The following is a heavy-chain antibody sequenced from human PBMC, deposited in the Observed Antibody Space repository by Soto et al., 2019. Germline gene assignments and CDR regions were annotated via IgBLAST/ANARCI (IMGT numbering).Heavy chain of an antibody. D-gene: IGHD3-16*01. CDR2: IYNSGST. J-gene: IGHJ5*02. CDR3: AKYHAWGWFDP. CDR1: GGSVSSGGSY. Sequence: QVQLQESGPGLVKPSQTLSLTCSVSGGSVSSGGSYWSWVRQHPGKGLECIGHIYNSGSTYYNPSLGSRITISLDTSKNQFSLKLTSVTAADTAIYYCAKYHAWGWFDPWGQGTLVTVSS. V-gene: IGHV4-31*03.